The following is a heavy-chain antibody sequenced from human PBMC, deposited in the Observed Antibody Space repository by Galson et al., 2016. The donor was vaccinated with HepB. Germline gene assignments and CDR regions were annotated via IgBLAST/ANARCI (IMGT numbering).Heavy chain of an antibody. J-gene: IGHJ4*02. Sequence: SVKVSCKASGYTFTSYGISWVRQAPGQGLECVGWINADNGHTNYAQNLQGRVTVTMDTSATTAYMELRSLTSDATAVYYCARDLAWNVDYWGQGTLVTVSS. D-gene: IGHD1-1*01. V-gene: IGHV1-18*01. CDR2: INADNGHT. CDR3: ARDLAWNVDY. CDR1: GYTFTSYG.